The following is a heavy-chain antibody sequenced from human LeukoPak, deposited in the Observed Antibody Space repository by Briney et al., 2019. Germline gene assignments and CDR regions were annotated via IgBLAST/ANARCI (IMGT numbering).Heavy chain of an antibody. V-gene: IGHV1-24*01. J-gene: IGHJ4*02. CDR1: GYTLTELS. Sequence: ASVKVSCKVSGYTLTELSMHWVRQAPGKGLEWMGGFDPEDGETIYAQKFQGRVTMTEDTSTDTAYMELSSLRSEDTAVYYCATDLTAAGTAQFDYWGQGTLVTASS. CDR3: ATDLTAAGTAQFDY. D-gene: IGHD6-13*01. CDR2: FDPEDGET.